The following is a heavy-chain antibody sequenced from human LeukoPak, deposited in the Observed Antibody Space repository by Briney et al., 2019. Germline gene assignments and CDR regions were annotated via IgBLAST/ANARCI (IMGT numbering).Heavy chain of an antibody. CDR1: GGSISSYY. Sequence: RSSETLSLTCTVSGGSISSYYWSWIRQPPGKGLEWIVYTFNSGSTHYYNPSLKSRVTISVDTSKNQFSLKLTSVTAADTAVYYCARAGRYCSGGSCQTGAFDIWGQGTMVTVSS. CDR3: ARAGRYCSGGSCQTGAFDI. V-gene: IGHV4-59*01. D-gene: IGHD2-15*01. J-gene: IGHJ3*02. CDR2: TFNSGSTH.